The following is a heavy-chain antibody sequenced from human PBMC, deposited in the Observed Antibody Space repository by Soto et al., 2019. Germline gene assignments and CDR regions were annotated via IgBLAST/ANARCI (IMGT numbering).Heavy chain of an antibody. CDR3: AREGSGYNF. V-gene: IGHV1-69*13. J-gene: IGHJ4*02. D-gene: IGHD5-12*01. CDR2: IVPVFGRP. CDR1: GGGFSNFG. Sequence: SVKVSCKTSGGGFSNFGISWVRQAPGQVLEWMGGIVPVFGRPNYAQRFRGRLTITADESTSTGYMELISLRSDDTAVYYCAREGSGYNFWGQGTPVTVSS.